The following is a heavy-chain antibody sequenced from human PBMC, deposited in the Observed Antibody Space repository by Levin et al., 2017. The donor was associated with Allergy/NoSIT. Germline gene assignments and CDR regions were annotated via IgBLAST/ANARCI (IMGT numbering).Heavy chain of an antibody. J-gene: IGHJ3*01. CDR3: AKKQAGTTGFSFDV. CDR1: GFTFSEYA. Sequence: GGSLRLSCAASGFTFSEYAMTWVRQAPGKGLEWVSVITGGGSDTYYGDSVKGRFTVSRDNSKNTLYLELNGLRADDTAVYYCAKKQAGTTGFSFDVWGQGTMVTVSS. V-gene: IGHV3-23*01. D-gene: IGHD1/OR15-1a*01. CDR2: ITGGGSDT.